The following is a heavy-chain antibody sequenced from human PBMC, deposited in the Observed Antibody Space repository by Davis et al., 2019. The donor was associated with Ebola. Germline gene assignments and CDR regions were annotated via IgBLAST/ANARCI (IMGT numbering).Heavy chain of an antibody. J-gene: IGHJ4*02. Sequence: ASVKVSCKASGYTFTSYDINWVRQATGQGLEWMGWMNPNSGNTNYAQKLQGRVTMTTDTSTSTAYMELRSLRSDDTAVYYCARDRGIVGAVFPYWGQGTLVTVSS. D-gene: IGHD1-26*01. CDR3: ARDRGIVGAVFPY. V-gene: IGHV1-18*01. CDR2: MNPNSGNT. CDR1: GYTFTSYD.